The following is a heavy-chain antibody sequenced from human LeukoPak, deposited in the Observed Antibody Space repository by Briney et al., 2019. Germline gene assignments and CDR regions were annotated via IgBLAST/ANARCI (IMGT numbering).Heavy chain of an antibody. D-gene: IGHD3-10*01. V-gene: IGHV3-66*01. CDR1: GFNFSTCA. Sequence: GGSLRLSCAASGFNFSTCAMTWVRQAPGKGLEWVSVIYAGGSTYYADSVKGRFIISRDNSKNALYLQMNSLRAEDTAVYYCARDYYGSGSYGKTFDPWGQGTLVTVSS. CDR2: IYAGGST. J-gene: IGHJ5*02. CDR3: ARDYYGSGSYGKTFDP.